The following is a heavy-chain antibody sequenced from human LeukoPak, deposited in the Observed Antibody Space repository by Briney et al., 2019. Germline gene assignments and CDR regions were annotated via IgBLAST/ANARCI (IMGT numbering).Heavy chain of an antibody. V-gene: IGHV4-4*07. CDR3: ARDSGTTGEVKFDP. CDR1: GGSISSYY. D-gene: IGHD3-10*01. Sequence: SETLSLTCTVSGGSISSYYWSWIRQPAGKGLEWIGRIYTSGGTDYNPSLKSRVIMSVDTSKSHLSLKLTSVTAADTAVYYCARDSGTTGEVKFDPWGQGILVTVSS. J-gene: IGHJ5*02. CDR2: IYTSGGT.